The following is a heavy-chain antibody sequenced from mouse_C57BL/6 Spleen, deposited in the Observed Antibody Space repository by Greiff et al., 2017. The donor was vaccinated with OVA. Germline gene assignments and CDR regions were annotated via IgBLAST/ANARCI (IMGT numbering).Heavy chain of an antibody. CDR3: SREDYCGSGAY. V-gene: IGHV7-3*01. CDR1: GFTFTDYY. Sequence: EVKLMESGGGLVQPGGSLSLSCAASGFTFTDYYMSWVRQPPGKALEWLGFIRNKANGYTTEYSASVKGRFTISRDNSQSILYLQLNALRAEDSATYYCSREDYCGSGAYWGQGTLVTVSA. J-gene: IGHJ3*01. D-gene: IGHD1-1*01. CDR2: IRNKANGYTT.